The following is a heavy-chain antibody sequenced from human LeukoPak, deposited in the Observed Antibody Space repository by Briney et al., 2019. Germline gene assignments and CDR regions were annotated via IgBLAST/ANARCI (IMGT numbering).Heavy chain of an antibody. CDR3: ARDQPGSCGTNYCYTVNWFDP. D-gene: IGHD2-2*02. CDR1: GFNFSAYH. J-gene: IGHJ5*02. Sequence: GGSLRLSSIASGFNFSAYHLNWVRQAPGKGLEWVASIGPSSVHKSYADSVRGRFTISRDDAKNSVYLQLDSLGPEDTAVYYCARDQPGSCGTNYCYTVNWFDPWGQGTRVIVSS. V-gene: IGHV3-21*01. CDR2: IGPSSVHK.